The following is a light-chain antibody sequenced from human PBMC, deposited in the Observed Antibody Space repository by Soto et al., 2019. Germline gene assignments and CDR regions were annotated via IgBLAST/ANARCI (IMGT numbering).Light chain of an antibody. Sequence: EIVMTQTTATLSVSPGERATLSCRASQSVSNNLAWYQQKPGQAPRLLIYGASTRATGIPARFSGSGSGTEFTLTISSLQSEDFAVYFCQQYTNWPPVTFGPGTMVDIK. V-gene: IGKV3-15*01. CDR3: QQYTNWPPVT. J-gene: IGKJ3*01. CDR2: GAS. CDR1: QSVSNN.